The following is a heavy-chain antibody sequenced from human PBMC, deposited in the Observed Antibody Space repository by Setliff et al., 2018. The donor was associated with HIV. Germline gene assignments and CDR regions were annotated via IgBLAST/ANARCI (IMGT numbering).Heavy chain of an antibody. CDR3: ARDRHYYGSGSYGP. CDR1: GGSFNNYH. Sequence: ETLSLTCTVSGGSFNNYHWSRIRQPAGKGLEWIGRIYDSGATNYKPSLKSRVTMSIDKSNNQFSLYLTSVTAADTAIYYCARDRHYYGSGSYGPWGQGILVTVSS. J-gene: IGHJ5*02. CDR2: IYDSGAT. V-gene: IGHV4-4*07. D-gene: IGHD3-10*01.